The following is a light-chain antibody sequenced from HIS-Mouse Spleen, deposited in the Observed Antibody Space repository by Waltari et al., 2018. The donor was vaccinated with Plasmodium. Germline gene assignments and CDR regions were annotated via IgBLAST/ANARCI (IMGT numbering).Light chain of an antibody. Sequence: SYELTQPPSVSVSPGQTARITCSGDALPKKYAYWYQQKSDQAPVLVIYEDSKRPSGIPDRCSGSSSGTMGTLTISGAQVEDEADYYCYSTDSSGNHRVFGGGTKLTVL. V-gene: IGLV3-10*01. CDR3: YSTDSSGNHRV. CDR2: EDS. CDR1: ALPKKY. J-gene: IGLJ3*02.